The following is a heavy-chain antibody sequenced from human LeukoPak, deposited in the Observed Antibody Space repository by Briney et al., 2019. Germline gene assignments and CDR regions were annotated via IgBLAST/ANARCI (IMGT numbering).Heavy chain of an antibody. J-gene: IGHJ6*03. Sequence: EASVKVSCKASGGTFSSYAISWVRQAPGQGLEWMGRIIPIFGTANYAQKFQGRVTITADESTSTAYMELSSLRSEDTAVYYCASTAPASTYYYYYYMDVWGKGTTVTVSS. D-gene: IGHD5-18*01. CDR2: IIPIFGTA. V-gene: IGHV1-69*13. CDR1: GGTFSSYA. CDR3: ASTAPASTYYYYYYMDV.